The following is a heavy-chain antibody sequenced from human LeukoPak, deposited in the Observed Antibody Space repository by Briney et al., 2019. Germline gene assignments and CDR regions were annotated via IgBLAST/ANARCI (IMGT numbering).Heavy chain of an antibody. CDR1: GFTFSSYG. CDR3: ARDQCTNGVCYIGY. D-gene: IGHD2-8*01. CDR2: IWYDGSNK. J-gene: IGHJ4*02. V-gene: IGHV3-33*01. Sequence: PPGGSLRLSCAASGFTFSSYGMHWVRQAPGKGLEWVAVIWYDGSNKYYADSVKGRFTISRDNSKNTLYLQMNSLRAEDMVVYYCARDQCTNGVCYIGYWGQGTLVTVSS.